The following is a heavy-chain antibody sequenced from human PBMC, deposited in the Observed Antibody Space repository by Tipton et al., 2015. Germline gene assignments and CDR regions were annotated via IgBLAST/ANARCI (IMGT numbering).Heavy chain of an antibody. CDR1: GASVTGGSYY. CDR2: IYYSGVT. J-gene: IGHJ5*02. D-gene: IGHD5-12*01. CDR3: ARGGYSGFDWSNWFDP. V-gene: IGHV4-61*01. Sequence: TLSLTCTVSGASVTGGSYYWSWIRQPPGKGLEWIGYIYYSGVTNYNPSLKSRVTISVDTSKNQFSLRLRSVTAADTAVYYCARGGYSGFDWSNWFDPWGQGTLVSVSS.